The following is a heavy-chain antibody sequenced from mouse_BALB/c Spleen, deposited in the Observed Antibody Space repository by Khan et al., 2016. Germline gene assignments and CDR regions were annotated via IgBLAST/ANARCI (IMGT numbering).Heavy chain of an antibody. D-gene: IGHD1-1*01. CDR2: IHYSGST. CDR3: TRGDYYGSGY. V-gene: IGHV3-1*02. Sequence: EVQLQESGPDLVKPSQSLSLTCTVTGYSITSGYSWHWIRQFPGNKLEWMAYIHYSGSTNYNPSLKSRISITRDTSKNQFFIQLISVTTEDTATYYCTRGDYYGSGYWGQGTTLTVSS. CDR1: GYSITSGYS. J-gene: IGHJ2*01.